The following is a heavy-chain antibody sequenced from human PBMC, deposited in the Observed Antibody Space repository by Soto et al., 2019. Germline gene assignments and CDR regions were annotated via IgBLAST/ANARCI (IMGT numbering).Heavy chain of an antibody. Sequence: PGGALRLSSGASGFTFSGYRMHCVGQAPGKGLEWVAVISYDGSNKYYADSVKGRFTISRDNSKNTLYLQMDSLRAEDTAVYYCAKAQRLGPFDYWGQRTLVTVSS. CDR2: ISYDGSNK. J-gene: IGHJ4*02. CDR3: AKAQRLGPFDY. D-gene: IGHD6-25*01. CDR1: GFTFSGYR. V-gene: IGHV3-30*18.